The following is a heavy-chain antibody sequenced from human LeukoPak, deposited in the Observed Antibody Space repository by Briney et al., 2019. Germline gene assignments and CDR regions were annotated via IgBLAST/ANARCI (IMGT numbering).Heavy chain of an antibody. D-gene: IGHD2-8*01. CDR3: ARVMGRHWFDP. V-gene: IGHV3-48*01. Sequence: GGSLRLSCAASGFTFSSYAVTWVRQAPGKGLEWVSYISSSSSAIYYADSVKGRFTMSRDNAKNSLYLQMNSLRAEDTALYYCARVMGRHWFDPWGQGTLVTVSS. CDR1: GFTFSSYA. J-gene: IGHJ5*02. CDR2: ISSSSSAI.